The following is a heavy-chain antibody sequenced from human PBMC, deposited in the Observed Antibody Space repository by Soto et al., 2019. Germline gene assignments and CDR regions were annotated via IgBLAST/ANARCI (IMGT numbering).Heavy chain of an antibody. D-gene: IGHD2-8*02. CDR1: GYSFMNYA. CDR2: IHTGDGKT. Sequence: QVQLVQSGAEVKKPGASVKISCKSSGYSFMNYAMHWVRQAPGQGLEWMGWIHTGDGKTKYAQKLQGRVTLTRDTSASTAYMELSSLTFEDTAVYYCARVPRYSTDVIEVPAVMYDQWFDPLGQGTLVTVSS. V-gene: IGHV1-3*04. J-gene: IGHJ5*02. CDR3: ARVPRYSTDVIEVPAVMYDQWFDP.